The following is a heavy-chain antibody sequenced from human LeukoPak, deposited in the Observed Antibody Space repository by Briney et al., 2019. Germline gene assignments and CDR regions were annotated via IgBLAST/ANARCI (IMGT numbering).Heavy chain of an antibody. D-gene: IGHD3-10*01. CDR2: IIERDGST. Sequence: PGGSLRLSCVVSGITLSNYAMTWVRQAPGQGLEWVLYIIERDGSTTYADSVKGRFTISRDTSLNTLYLQMNNLRAEDTAVYFCAKRGVVIRGLLVIGYHQEAYHYDFWGQGVLVTVSS. CDR3: AKRGVVIRGLLVIGYHQEAYHYDF. V-gene: IGHV3-23*01. CDR1: GITLSNYA. J-gene: IGHJ4*02.